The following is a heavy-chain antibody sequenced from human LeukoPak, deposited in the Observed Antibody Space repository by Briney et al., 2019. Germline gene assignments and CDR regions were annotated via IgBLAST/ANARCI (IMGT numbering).Heavy chain of an antibody. CDR2: INHSGST. CDR1: GGSISSSSYY. V-gene: IGHV4-39*07. D-gene: IGHD1-26*01. J-gene: IGHJ4*02. CDR3: ARGPYSGSSTFFDY. Sequence: SETLSLTCTVSGGSISSSSYYWSWIRQPPGKGLEWIGEINHSGSTNYNPSLKSRVTISVDTSKNQFSLKLSSVTAADTAVYYCARGPYSGSSTFFDYWGQGTLVTVSS.